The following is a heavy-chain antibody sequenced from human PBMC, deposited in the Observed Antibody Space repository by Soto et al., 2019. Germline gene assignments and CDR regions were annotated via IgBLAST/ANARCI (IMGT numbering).Heavy chain of an antibody. Sequence: QVQLVESGGGVVQPGRSLRLSCAASGFTFSSYGMHWVRQAPGKGLEWVAVISYDGSNKYYADSVKGRFTISRDNSKNTLYLQMNSLRAEDTAVYYCAKVGEWLPLDYWGQGTLFTVSS. CDR2: ISYDGSNK. J-gene: IGHJ4*02. V-gene: IGHV3-30*18. CDR1: GFTFSSYG. CDR3: AKVGEWLPLDY. D-gene: IGHD3-3*01.